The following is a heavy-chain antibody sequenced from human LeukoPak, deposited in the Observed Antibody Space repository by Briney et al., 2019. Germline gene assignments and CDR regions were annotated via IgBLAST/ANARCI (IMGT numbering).Heavy chain of an antibody. V-gene: IGHV4-61*02. CDR2: IYTSGST. D-gene: IGHD4-17*01. CDR1: GGSISSSSYY. Sequence: SETLSLTCTVSGGSISSSSYYWSWIRRPAGKGLEWIGRIYTSGSTNYNPSLKSRVTISLDTSKNQFSLKLSSVTAADTAVYYCANSIDFDYGDYYFDYWGQGALVTISS. CDR3: ANSIDFDYGDYYFDY. J-gene: IGHJ4*02.